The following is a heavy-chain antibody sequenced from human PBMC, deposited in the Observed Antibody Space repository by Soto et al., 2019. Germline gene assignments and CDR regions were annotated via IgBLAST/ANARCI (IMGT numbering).Heavy chain of an antibody. CDR1: GFTFSRYS. CDR2: ISGSGLST. D-gene: IGHD4-17*01. Sequence: VGSVRLSCAASGFTFSRYSMIWVRQAPGKGLEWVSGISGSGLSTNYADSVKGRFTISRDNSKKTLYLQMNSLRAEDTAVYYCAKMTTRRFDYWGQGTMVTVSS. V-gene: IGHV3-23*01. J-gene: IGHJ4*02. CDR3: AKMTTRRFDY.